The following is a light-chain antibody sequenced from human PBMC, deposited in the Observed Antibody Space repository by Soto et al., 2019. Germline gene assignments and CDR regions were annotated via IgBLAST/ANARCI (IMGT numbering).Light chain of an antibody. J-gene: IGKJ5*01. CDR3: QQYGSSIT. CDR2: GAS. CDR1: QSVSSN. Sequence: EIVMTQSPATLSVSPGERASVSCRASQSVSSNLAWYPQKPGQAPRLLIYGASTRATGIPDRFSGSGSGTDFTLTINRLEPEDFAVYYCQQYGSSITFGQGTRLEIK. V-gene: IGKV3-20*01.